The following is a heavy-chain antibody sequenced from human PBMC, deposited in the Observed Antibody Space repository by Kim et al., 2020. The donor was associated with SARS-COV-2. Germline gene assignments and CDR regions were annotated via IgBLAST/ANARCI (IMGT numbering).Heavy chain of an antibody. CDR1: GGSISSYY. CDR2: IYYSGST. CDR3: VRLNCSGGSCYAQH. J-gene: IGHJ1*01. D-gene: IGHD2-15*01. V-gene: IGHV4-59*08. Sequence: SETLSLTCTVSGGSISSYYWSWIRQPPGKGLEWIGYIYYSGSTNYNPSLKSRVTISVDTSKNQFSLKLSSVTAADTAVYYCVRLNCSGGSCYAQHWGQGTLVTVSS.